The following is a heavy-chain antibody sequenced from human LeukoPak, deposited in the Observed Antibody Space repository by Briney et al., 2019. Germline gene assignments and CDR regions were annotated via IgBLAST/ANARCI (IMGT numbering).Heavy chain of an antibody. V-gene: IGHV4-34*01. Sequence: PSETLSLTCAVSGGSFSGYYWTWIRQPPGKGLEWIGEINHSGRTNYNPSLKSRVIISVDTSKNQFSLKLNSVTTADTAVYYFARPLGYCSDSRCPQSWFDPWGQGTLVTVSS. CDR2: INHSGRT. CDR3: ARPLGYCSDSRCPQSWFDP. J-gene: IGHJ5*02. D-gene: IGHD2-15*01. CDR1: GGSFSGYY.